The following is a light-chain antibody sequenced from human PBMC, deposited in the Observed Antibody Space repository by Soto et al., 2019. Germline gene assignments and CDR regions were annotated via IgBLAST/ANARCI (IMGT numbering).Light chain of an antibody. V-gene: IGKV3-20*01. CDR1: ESLRGSH. J-gene: IGKJ1*01. Sequence: EIVLTQSPATLSLSPGERATLSCRASESLRGSHLAWYQQKPGQAPRLLTFGASSRATGIPDRFSGSGSGTDFTLTISRLEPEDFAVYYCQHYSHSRGAFCQGTKVDIX. CDR3: QHYSHSRGA. CDR2: GAS.